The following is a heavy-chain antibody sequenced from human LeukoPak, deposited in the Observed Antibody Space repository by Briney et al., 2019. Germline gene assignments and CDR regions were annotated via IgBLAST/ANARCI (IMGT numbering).Heavy chain of an antibody. CDR3: ARPGDYYDSSGYYYFDY. CDR1: GYSISSGYY. D-gene: IGHD3-22*01. Sequence: PSEILSLTCAVSGYSISSGYYWGWIRQPPGKGLEWIGSIYHSGSTYYNPSLKSRVTISVDTSKNQFSLKLSSVTAADTAVYYCARPGDYYDSSGYYYFDYRGQGTLVTVSS. CDR2: IYHSGST. V-gene: IGHV4-38-2*01. J-gene: IGHJ4*02.